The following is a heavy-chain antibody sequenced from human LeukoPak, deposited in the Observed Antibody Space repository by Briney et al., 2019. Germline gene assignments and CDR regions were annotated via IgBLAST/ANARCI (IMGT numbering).Heavy chain of an antibody. CDR2: IKQDGSKK. CDR3: AGRSGSFDC. CDR1: GFTFSSYW. J-gene: IGHJ4*02. Sequence: PGGSLRLSCAASGFTFSSYWMSWVRQAPGKGLEWVANIKQDGSKKNYVDSVKDRFTISRDNGKNSLYLQMNSLRAEDTAVYYCAGRSGSFDCWGQGTLVTVSS. V-gene: IGHV3-7*01. D-gene: IGHD3-10*01.